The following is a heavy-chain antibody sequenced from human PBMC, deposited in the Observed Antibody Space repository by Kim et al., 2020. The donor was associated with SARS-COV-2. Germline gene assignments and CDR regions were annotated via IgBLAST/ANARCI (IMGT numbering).Heavy chain of an antibody. CDR3: AKDMYYHSSGTTSRNYYGMDV. CDR2: ISWDSDKE. Sequence: GGSLRLSCAASGITFNGYAMHWVRQAPGKGLEWVSGISWDSDKEGYAESVRGRFTISRDNAKHSLYQEMNSLTVEDTALYYCAKDMYYHSSGTTSRNYYGMDVLGQGTTVIVSS. J-gene: IGHJ6*02. V-gene: IGHV3-9*01. CDR1: GITFNGYA. D-gene: IGHD3-10*01.